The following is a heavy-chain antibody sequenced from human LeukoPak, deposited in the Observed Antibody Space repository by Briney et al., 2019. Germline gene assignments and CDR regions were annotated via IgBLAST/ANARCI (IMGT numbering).Heavy chain of an antibody. J-gene: IGHJ4*02. CDR2: IKEDGSEK. Sequence: GGSLRLSCAASGFTFSMYWMSWVRQAPGKGPEWVANIKEDGSEKHYVDSVKGRFTISRDSAKNSLYLQMNSLRAEDTAVYYCAREYCSGGSCEADYWGQGTLVTVSS. CDR3: AREYCSGGSCEADY. CDR1: GFTFSMYW. V-gene: IGHV3-7*01. D-gene: IGHD2-15*01.